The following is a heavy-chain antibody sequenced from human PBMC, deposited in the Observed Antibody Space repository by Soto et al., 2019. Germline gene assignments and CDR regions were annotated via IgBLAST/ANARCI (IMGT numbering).Heavy chain of an antibody. D-gene: IGHD3-3*01. CDR3: ARKGVAFDY. J-gene: IGHJ4*02. V-gene: IGHV3-48*02. CDR2: ISTTSSSI. CDR1: GFTFSSYS. Sequence: GGSLRLSCAASGFTFSSYSMNWVRQAPGKGLEWISYISTTSSSIYYADSVKGRFTISRDNAKNSLFLQMNSLRDEDTAVYYCARKGVAFDYWGKGALVTVSS.